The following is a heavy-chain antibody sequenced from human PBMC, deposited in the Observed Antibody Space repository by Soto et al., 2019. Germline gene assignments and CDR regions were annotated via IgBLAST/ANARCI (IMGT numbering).Heavy chain of an antibody. V-gene: IGHV4-59*01. CDR1: GGSLSGYY. D-gene: IGHD5-18*01. CDR2: IYYSGST. CDR3: ARGAGYDTRYYYYYDMDV. J-gene: IGHJ6*02. Sequence: SETLSLTCTVSGGSLSGYYWSWIRQPPGKGLEWIGHIYYSGSTNYNPSLKSRVTISVDTSKIRFSLRLTSVTAADTAVYYCARGAGYDTRYYYYYDMDVWRQGKTVTLSS.